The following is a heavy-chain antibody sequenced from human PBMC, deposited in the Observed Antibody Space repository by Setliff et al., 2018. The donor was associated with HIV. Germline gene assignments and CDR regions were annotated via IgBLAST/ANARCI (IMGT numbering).Heavy chain of an antibody. CDR3: ARYNFRRGYWDYFDY. D-gene: IGHD3-3*01. CDR1: GFSLSNTRMG. Sequence: GSGPTLVNPTETLTLTCTVSGFSLSNTRMGVSWIRQPPGKALEWLAHIFPNDEKSYSASLKSRVTISEDTSKSQVVLTMTNMDPLDTATYFCARYNFRRGYWDYFDYWGQGTRVTVSS. J-gene: IGHJ4*02. V-gene: IGHV2-26*01. CDR2: IFPNDEK.